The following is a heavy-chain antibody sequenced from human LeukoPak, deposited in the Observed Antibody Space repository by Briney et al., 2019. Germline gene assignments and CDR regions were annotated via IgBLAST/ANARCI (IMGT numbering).Heavy chain of an antibody. CDR2: ISYDGSNK. J-gene: IGHJ3*02. D-gene: IGHD5-12*01. CDR3: ASSGYDWDAFDI. V-gene: IGHV3-30-3*01. Sequence: PGGSLRLSCAASGFTFSSYAMHWVRQAPGKGPEWVAVISYDGSNKYYADSVKGRFTISRDNSKNTLYLQMNSLRAEDTAVYYCASSGYDWDAFDIWGQGTMVTVSS. CDR1: GFTFSSYA.